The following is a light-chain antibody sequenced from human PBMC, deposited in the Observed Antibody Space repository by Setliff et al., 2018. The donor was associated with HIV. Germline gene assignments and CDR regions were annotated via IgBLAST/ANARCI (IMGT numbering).Light chain of an antibody. CDR2: EVA. CDR1: SSDVGGYNY. J-gene: IGLJ1*01. V-gene: IGLV2-8*01. CDR3: CSYAGSYV. Sequence: QSALTQPPSASGSPGQSVTISCTGTSSDVGGYNYVSWYRQYPDKAPKLIIYEVAKRPSGVPDRFSGSKSGNTASLTVSGLQAEDEADYYCCSYAGSYVFGTGTKVTVL.